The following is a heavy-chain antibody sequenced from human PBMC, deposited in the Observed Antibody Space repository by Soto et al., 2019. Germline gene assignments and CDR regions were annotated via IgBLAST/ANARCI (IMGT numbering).Heavy chain of an antibody. CDR1: GFSFNTFE. V-gene: IGHV3-23*01. J-gene: IGHJ4*02. Sequence: EVQLLESGGALIQPGGSLRLSCAASGFSFNTFEMSWVRQAPGRGLEWVSFISDHGGTTYYADSVKGRFTSSRDNSKNTLYLQMNSLTAEDTAVYMCVKGGCLDFWGQGALVTVSS. D-gene: IGHD3-16*01. CDR3: VKGGCLDF. CDR2: ISDHGGTT.